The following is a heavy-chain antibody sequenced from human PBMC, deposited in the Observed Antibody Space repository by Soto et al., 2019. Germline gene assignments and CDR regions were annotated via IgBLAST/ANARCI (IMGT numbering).Heavy chain of an antibody. D-gene: IGHD6-13*01. CDR3: ARVPGMEHQLVRPFDS. CDR2: ISAYNGNT. V-gene: IGHV1-18*04. J-gene: IGHJ4*02. CDR1: GYTFTSYG. Sequence: ASVKVSCKASGYTFTSYGISWVRQAPGQGLEWMGWISAYNGNTNYAQKLQGRVTMTTDTSTSTAYMELRSLRSDDTAVYYCARVPGMEHQLVRPFDSWGQGTLVTVSS.